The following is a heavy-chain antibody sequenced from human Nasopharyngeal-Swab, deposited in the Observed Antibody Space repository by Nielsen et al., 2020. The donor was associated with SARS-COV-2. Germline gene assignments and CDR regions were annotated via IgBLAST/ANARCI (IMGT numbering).Heavy chain of an antibody. CDR3: AKDFHPLLIAVAATRGCYFDY. V-gene: IGHV3-30*18. D-gene: IGHD6-19*01. Sequence: RQRPGKGLEWVAVISYDGSNKYYADSVKGRFTISRDNSKNTLYLQMNSLRAEDTAVYYCAKDFHPLLIAVAATRGCYFDYWGQGTLVTVSS. CDR2: ISYDGSNK. J-gene: IGHJ4*02.